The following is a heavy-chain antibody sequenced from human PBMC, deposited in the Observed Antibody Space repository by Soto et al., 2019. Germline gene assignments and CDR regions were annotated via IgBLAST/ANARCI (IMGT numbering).Heavy chain of an antibody. CDR1: GGSISSYD. CDR3: ARSPFMITFGGVIVNSYYYYYMDV. D-gene: IGHD3-16*02. J-gene: IGHJ6*03. V-gene: IGHV4-59*08. CDR2: IYYSGST. Sequence: SETLSLTCTVSGGSISSYDWSWIRQPPGKGLEWIGYIYYSGSTNYNPSLKSRVTISVDTSKNQFSLKLSSVTAADTAVYYCARSPFMITFGGVIVNSYYYYYMDVWGKGTTVTVSS.